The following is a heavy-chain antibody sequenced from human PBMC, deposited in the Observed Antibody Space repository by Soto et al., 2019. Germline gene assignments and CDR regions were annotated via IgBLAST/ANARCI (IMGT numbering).Heavy chain of an antibody. CDR1: GGSFSGYY. V-gene: IGHV4-34*01. Sequence: SETLSLTCAVYGGSFSGYYWSWIRQPPGKGLEWIGEINHSGSTNYNPSLKSRVTISVDTSKNQFSLKLSSVTAADTAVYYCARVRGYIVVVVAATRYYYYYYMDVWGKGTTVTVSS. CDR2: INHSGST. J-gene: IGHJ6*03. D-gene: IGHD2-15*01. CDR3: ARVRGYIVVVVAATRYYYYYYMDV.